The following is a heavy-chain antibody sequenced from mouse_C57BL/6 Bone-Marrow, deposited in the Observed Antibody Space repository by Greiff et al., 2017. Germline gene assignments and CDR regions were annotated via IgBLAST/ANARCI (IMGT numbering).Heavy chain of an antibody. V-gene: IGHV1-64*01. CDR3: ARSYDYDDNTMDY. D-gene: IGHD2-4*01. CDR1: GYTFTNYW. CDR2: IHPNGGSP. J-gene: IGHJ4*01. Sequence: QVHLQQPGAELVKPGASVRLSCKASGYTFTNYWMHWVKQRPGQGLEWIGLIHPNGGSPDYNETFKSEGTLSVDKSSSTAYVELRSLTSEDSAVYYCARSYDYDDNTMDYWGQGTSVTVSS.